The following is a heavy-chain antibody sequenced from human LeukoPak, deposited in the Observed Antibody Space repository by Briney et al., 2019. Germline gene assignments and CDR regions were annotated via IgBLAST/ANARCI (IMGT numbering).Heavy chain of an antibody. Sequence: GGSLRLSCAASGFTFSAYSMNWVRQAPGKGLECVSSISSSGAYIYYADSVKGRFTISRDNAKKSLYLQMNSLRAEDTAIYYCVGNYYDSSGLDYWGQGTLVTVSS. CDR1: GFTFSAYS. J-gene: IGHJ4*02. D-gene: IGHD3-22*01. CDR2: ISSSGAYI. CDR3: VGNYYDSSGLDY. V-gene: IGHV3-21*01.